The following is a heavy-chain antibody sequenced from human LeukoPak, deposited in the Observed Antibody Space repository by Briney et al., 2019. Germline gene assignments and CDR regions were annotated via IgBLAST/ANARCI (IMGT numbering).Heavy chain of an antibody. CDR1: GFAFSNYA. CDR2: ISGFNT. Sequence: GGSLRLSCTTSGFAFSNYAMNWVRQAPGKGPEWVSGISGFNTYYADSVKGRFTIFRDNSKNVLYLQMDRLRAEDTAVYSCAKDVCTSPRCFLYFDSWGQGTLVTVSS. CDR3: AKDVCTSPRCFLYFDS. V-gene: IGHV3-23*01. D-gene: IGHD2-8*01. J-gene: IGHJ4*02.